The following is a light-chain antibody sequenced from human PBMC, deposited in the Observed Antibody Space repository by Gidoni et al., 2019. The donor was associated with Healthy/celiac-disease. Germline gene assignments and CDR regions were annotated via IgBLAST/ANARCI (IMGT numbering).Light chain of an antibody. J-gene: IGKJ5*01. CDR3: QQRSNWPSIT. Sequence: IVLPQSPATLSLSPGERALLTCSASQSVSSYLAWYQQKPGQAPRLLIYDASNRATGIPARCSGSGSGTDFTLTISSLEPEDFAVYYCQQRSNWPSITFGQGTRLEIK. CDR1: QSVSSY. V-gene: IGKV3-11*01. CDR2: DAS.